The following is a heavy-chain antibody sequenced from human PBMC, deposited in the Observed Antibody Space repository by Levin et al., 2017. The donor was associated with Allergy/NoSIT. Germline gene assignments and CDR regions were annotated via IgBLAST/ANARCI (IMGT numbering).Heavy chain of an antibody. CDR2: ISYDGSNK. V-gene: IGHV3-30*18. J-gene: IGHJ6*02. CDR1: GFTFSSYG. D-gene: IGHD6-13*01. Sequence: PGGSLRLSCAASGFTFSSYGMHWVRQAPGKGLEWVAVISYDGSNKYYADSVKGRFTISRDNSKNTLYLQMNSLRAEDTAVYYCAKAGTNLSYYGMDVWGQGTTVTVSS. CDR3: AKAGTNLSYYGMDV.